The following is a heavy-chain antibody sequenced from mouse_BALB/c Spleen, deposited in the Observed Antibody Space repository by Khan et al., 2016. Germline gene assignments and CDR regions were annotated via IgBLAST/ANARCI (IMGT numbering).Heavy chain of an antibody. Sequence: VQLQQSGPELVKPGASVKVSCKASGYTFTSYNMYWVKQSHGKNLEWIGYINPYNGSTSYTQTFKGKATLTVDKSSSTAYMHLNSLTSEDSAVYYCASDLLWYAMDYWGQGTSVTVSS. D-gene: IGHD2-1*01. V-gene: IGHV1S135*01. CDR1: GYTFTSYN. J-gene: IGHJ4*01. CDR2: INPYNGST. CDR3: ASDLLWYAMDY.